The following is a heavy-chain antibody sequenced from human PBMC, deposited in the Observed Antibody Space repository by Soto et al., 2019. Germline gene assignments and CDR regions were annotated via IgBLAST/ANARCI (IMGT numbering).Heavy chain of an antibody. CDR2: ISSSSSTI. V-gene: IGHV3-48*01. CDR1: GLTFSSYS. CDR3: ARDRPSRHLYYYYIDV. J-gene: IGHJ6*03. Sequence: EVQLVESVGGLVQPGGSLRLSCAASGLTFSSYSMNWVRQAPGKGLEWVSYISSSSSTIYYADSVKGRFTISRDNAKKSLYLQMNSLRAEDTAVYYCARDRPSRHLYYYYIDVWGKGTTVT.